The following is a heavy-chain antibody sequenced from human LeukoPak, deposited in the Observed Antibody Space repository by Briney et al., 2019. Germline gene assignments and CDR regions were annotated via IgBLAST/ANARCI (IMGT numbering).Heavy chain of an antibody. CDR3: ARVGSGSYGGVYFDY. Sequence: ETLSLTCTVSGGSISSYYWSWIRQPPGKGREWIGYIYYSGSTNYNPSLKSRVTISVDTSKNQFSLKLSSVIAADTAVYYCARVGSGSYGGVYFDYWGQGTLVTVSS. CDR2: IYYSGST. CDR1: GGSISSYY. V-gene: IGHV4-59*01. D-gene: IGHD3-10*01. J-gene: IGHJ4*02.